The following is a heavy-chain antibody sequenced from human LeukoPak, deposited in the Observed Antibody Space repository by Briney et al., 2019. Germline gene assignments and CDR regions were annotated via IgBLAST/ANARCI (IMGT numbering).Heavy chain of an antibody. CDR2: IYYSGST. CDR1: GGSFSNYY. J-gene: IGHJ3*02. CDR3: ARRRRSSWYNGRAFDI. V-gene: IGHV4-39*01. Sequence: PSETLSLTCAVYGGSFSNYYWSWIRQPPGKGLEWIGSIYYSGSTYYNPSLKSRVTISVDTSKNQFSLKLSSVTAADTAVYYCARRRRSSWYNGRAFDIWGQGTMVTVSS. D-gene: IGHD6-13*01.